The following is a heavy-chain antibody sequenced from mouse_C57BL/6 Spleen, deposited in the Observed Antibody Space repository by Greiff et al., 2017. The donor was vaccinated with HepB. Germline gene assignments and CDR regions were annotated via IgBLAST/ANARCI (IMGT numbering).Heavy chain of an antibody. V-gene: IGHV1-19*01. J-gene: IGHJ4*01. CDR3: ARELGRDYYAMDY. CDR2: INPYNGGT. Sequence: VQLQQSGPVLVKPGASVKISCKASGYTFTDYYMNWVKQSHGKSLEWIGVINPYNGGTSYNQKFKGKATLTVDKSSSTAYMELNSLTSEDSAVYYCARELGRDYYAMDYWGQGTSGTVSS. D-gene: IGHD4-1*01. CDR1: GYTFTDYY.